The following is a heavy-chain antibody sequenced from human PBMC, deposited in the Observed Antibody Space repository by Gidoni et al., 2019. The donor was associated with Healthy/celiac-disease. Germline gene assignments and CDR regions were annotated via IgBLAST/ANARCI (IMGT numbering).Heavy chain of an antibody. D-gene: IGHD1-26*01. V-gene: IGHV1-46*01. J-gene: IGHJ4*02. CDR1: GYTFTSYY. Sequence: QVQLVQSGAEVKKPGASVKVSCTASGYTFTSYYMHWVRQAPGQGLEWMGIINPSGGSTSYAQKFQGRVTMTRDTSTSTVYMELSSLRSEDTAVYYCAREPQGLGATDYWGQGTLVTVSS. CDR3: AREPQGLGATDY. CDR2: INPSGGST.